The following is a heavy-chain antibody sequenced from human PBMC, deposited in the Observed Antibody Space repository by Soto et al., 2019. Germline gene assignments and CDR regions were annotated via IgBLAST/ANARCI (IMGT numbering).Heavy chain of an antibody. Sequence: QVRLVESGGGVVQPGRSLRLSCAASGFDFSRYAMHWVRQAPGKGLEWMAVIAYDGSGEFYSDSVKGRFTISRDNAIDILYLQMNSLKTEDTVFYYWARGWNNPGYVDSWGLGTLVAVSS. CDR3: ARGWNNPGYVDS. CDR1: GFDFSRYA. CDR2: IAYDGSGE. J-gene: IGHJ4*02. V-gene: IGHV3-30*03. D-gene: IGHD1-1*01.